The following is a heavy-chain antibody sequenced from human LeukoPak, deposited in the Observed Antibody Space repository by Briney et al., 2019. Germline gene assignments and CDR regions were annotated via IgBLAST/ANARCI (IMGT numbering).Heavy chain of an antibody. V-gene: IGHV3-74*01. D-gene: IGHD2-15*01. CDR2: INSDGNNR. CDR1: GFMFSGYW. CDR3: VRFRGCSAANCYPFDY. Sequence: GGSLRLSCSASGFMFSGYWMHWVRQAPGKGLVWVSRINSDGNNRYYAGSVEGRFTISRDNAKDTLYLQMNSLRAEDTAVYYCVRFRGCSAANCYPFDYWGQGTLVTVSS. J-gene: IGHJ4*02.